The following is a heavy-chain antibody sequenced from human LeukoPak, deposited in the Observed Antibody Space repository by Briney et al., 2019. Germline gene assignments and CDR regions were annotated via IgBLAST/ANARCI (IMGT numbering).Heavy chain of an antibody. D-gene: IGHD3-10*01. J-gene: IGHJ6*03. V-gene: IGHV3-23*01. CDR3: AKVMKGSERLTMVRGVIIKTAGLYYMDV. Sequence: VGSLRLSCAASGFTLSSYAMSWVRQAPGKGLEWVSSISASGGSTNYADSVKGRFTISRDNSKNTVYLQMNSLSAEDTAVYYCAKVMKGSERLTMVRGVIIKTAGLYYMDVWGKGTTVTVSS. CDR1: GFTLSSYA. CDR2: ISASGGST.